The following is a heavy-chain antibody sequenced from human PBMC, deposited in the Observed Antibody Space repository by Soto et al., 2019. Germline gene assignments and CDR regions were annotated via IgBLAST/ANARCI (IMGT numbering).Heavy chain of an antibody. Sequence: GSLRLSCAASGFTFSSYAMSWVRQAPGKGLEWVSAISGSGGSTYYADSVKGRFTISRDNSKNTLYLQMNSLRAEDTAVYYCARVLSSSDAFDIWGQGTMVTVSS. V-gene: IGHV3-23*01. CDR1: GFTFSSYA. J-gene: IGHJ3*02. D-gene: IGHD6-6*01. CDR3: ARVLSSSDAFDI. CDR2: ISGSGGST.